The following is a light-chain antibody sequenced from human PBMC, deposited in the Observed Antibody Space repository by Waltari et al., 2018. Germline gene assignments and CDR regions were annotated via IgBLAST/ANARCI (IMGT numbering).Light chain of an antibody. CDR2: WAS. CDR1: QTVLYNSNNANY. Sequence: DIVMTQSPDSLAVSLGERATINCKSSQTVLYNSNNANYLAWYQQKPGQSPKLPIHWASTRESGVPDRFSGSGSGTDFTLTISSLQAEDVAVYYCQQYYSSPLTFGGGTKVEIK. V-gene: IGKV4-1*01. CDR3: QQYYSSPLT. J-gene: IGKJ4*01.